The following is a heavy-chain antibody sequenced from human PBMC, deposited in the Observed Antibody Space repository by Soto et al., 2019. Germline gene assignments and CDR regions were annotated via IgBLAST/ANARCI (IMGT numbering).Heavy chain of an antibody. Sequence: GGSLSLSCAASGFTFSSYAMSWVRQAPGKGLEWVSAISGSGGSTYYADSVKGRFTISRDNSKNTLYLQMNSLRAEDTAVYYCAKGSYDYYDSSGPHYFDYWGQGTLVTVSS. CDR3: AKGSYDYYDSSGPHYFDY. CDR2: ISGSGGST. CDR1: GFTFSSYA. J-gene: IGHJ4*02. V-gene: IGHV3-23*01. D-gene: IGHD3-22*01.